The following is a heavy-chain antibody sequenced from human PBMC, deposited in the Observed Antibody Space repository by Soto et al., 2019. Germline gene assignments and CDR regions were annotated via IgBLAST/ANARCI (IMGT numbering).Heavy chain of an antibody. CDR1: GFSFSSYS. CDR2: ISGSGGST. V-gene: IGHV3-23*01. Sequence: GGSLRLSCAGSGFSFSSYSMNWVRQAPGKGLEWVSAISGSGGSTYYADSVKGRFTISRDNSKNTLYLQMNSLRAEDTAVYYCGKGRSYYYYYGVDVWGQGTTVTVSS. J-gene: IGHJ6*02. CDR3: GKGRSYYYYYGVDV. D-gene: IGHD1-26*01.